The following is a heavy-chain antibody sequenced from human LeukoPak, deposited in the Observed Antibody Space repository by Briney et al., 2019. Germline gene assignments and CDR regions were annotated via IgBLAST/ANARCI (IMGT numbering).Heavy chain of an antibody. CDR3: ARSGRYYSPIDY. CDR1: GFTVSSNY. J-gene: IGHJ4*02. Sequence: GGSLRLSCAASGFTVSSNYMSWVRQAPGKGLEWVSVIYSGGSTYYADSVKGRFTISRDNSKNTLYLQMNSLRAEDTAVYYCARSGRYYSPIDYWGQGTLVTVSS. D-gene: IGHD1-26*01. CDR2: IYSGGST. V-gene: IGHV3-53*01.